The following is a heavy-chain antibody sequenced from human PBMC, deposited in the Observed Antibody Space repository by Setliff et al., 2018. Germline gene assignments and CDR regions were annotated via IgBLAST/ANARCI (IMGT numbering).Heavy chain of an antibody. J-gene: IGHJ4*02. Sequence: PGGSLRLSCAASGFTFSTYAMSWVRQAPGKGLEWVSTIYSGDRNTFYTDSVKGRFTIFRDGSKNTLCLQMTSLRAEDTAVYYCAKPQVELRWGFESWGQGTPVTVS. CDR1: GFTFSTYA. CDR3: AKPQVELRWGFES. V-gene: IGHV3-23*03. CDR2: IYSGDRNT. D-gene: IGHD1-7*01.